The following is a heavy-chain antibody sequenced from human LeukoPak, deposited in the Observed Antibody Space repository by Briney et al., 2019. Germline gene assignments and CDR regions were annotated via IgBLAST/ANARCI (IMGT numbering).Heavy chain of an antibody. CDR3: ARGWVATLRYYGMDV. CDR2: INHSGST. CDR1: GGSFSGYY. J-gene: IGHJ6*02. D-gene: IGHD5-24*01. V-gene: IGHV4-34*01. Sequence: TSETLSLTCAVYGGSFSGYYWSWIRQPPGKGLEWIGEINHSGSTNYNPSLKSRVTISVDTSKNQFSLKLSSVTAADTAVYYCARGWVATLRYYGMDVWGQGTTVTVSS.